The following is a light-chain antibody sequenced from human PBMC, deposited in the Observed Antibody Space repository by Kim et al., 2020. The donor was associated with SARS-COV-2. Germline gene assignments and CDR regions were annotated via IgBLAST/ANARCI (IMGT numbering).Light chain of an antibody. CDR2: DKN. CDR3: NSRDSSGNLYV. CDR1: SLRTYY. V-gene: IGLV3-19*01. J-gene: IGLJ1*01. Sequence: SSELTQDPAVSVALGQTVSFTCQGDSLRTYYAGWYQQKPGQAPVLVIYDKNNRPSGIPDRFSGSSSGDTASLTITGAQAEGEADYYCNSRDSSGNLYVFGTGTKVTVL.